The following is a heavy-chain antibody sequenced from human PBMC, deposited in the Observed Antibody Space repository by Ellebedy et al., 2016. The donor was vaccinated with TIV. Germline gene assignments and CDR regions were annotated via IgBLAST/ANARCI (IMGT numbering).Heavy chain of an antibody. V-gene: IGHV5-51*01. D-gene: IGHD6-13*01. J-gene: IGHJ4*02. CDR2: IYPGDSGT. CDR3: ARTDSSSWFRFDC. Sequence: GGSLRLSCKGSGYSFTSYWIGWVRQMPGKGLEWMGIIYPGDSGTRYSPSFQGQVTISADKSISTAYLQWSSLKASDTAMYYCARTDSSSWFRFDCWGQGTLVTVSS. CDR1: GYSFTSYW.